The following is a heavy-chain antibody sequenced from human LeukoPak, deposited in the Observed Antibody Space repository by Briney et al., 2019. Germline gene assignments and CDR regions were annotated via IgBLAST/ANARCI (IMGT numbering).Heavy chain of an antibody. V-gene: IGHV1-18*01. Sequence: ASVKVSCKASGYTFTSYGISWVRQAPGQGLEWMGWISAYNGNTNYAQKLQGRVTMTTDTSTSTAYMELRSLRSDDTAVYYCATYRVGATYFQHWGQGTLVTVSS. CDR3: ATYRVGATYFQH. D-gene: IGHD1-26*01. CDR1: GYTFTSYG. CDR2: ISAYNGNT. J-gene: IGHJ1*01.